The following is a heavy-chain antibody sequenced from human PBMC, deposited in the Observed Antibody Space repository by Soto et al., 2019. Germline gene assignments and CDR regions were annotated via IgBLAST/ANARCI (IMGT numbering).Heavy chain of an antibody. J-gene: IGHJ6*02. CDR3: ARDRDYDFWSGYSTTYYYYGMDV. V-gene: IGHV1-69*13. CDR1: GYTFTSYG. D-gene: IGHD3-3*01. CDR2: IIPIFGTA. Sequence: SVKVSCKASGYTFTSYGISWVRQAPGQGLEWMGGIIPIFGTANYAQKFQGRVTITADESTSTAYMELSSLRSEDTAVYYCARDRDYDFWSGYSTTYYYYGMDVWGQGTTVTVSS.